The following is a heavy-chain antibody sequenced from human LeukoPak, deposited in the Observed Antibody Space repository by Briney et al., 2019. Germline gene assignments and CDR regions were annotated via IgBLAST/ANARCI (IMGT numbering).Heavy chain of an antibody. CDR2: IKQDGSQR. D-gene: IGHD6-6*01. CDR1: GFTFSDYW. Sequence: GGSLRLSCTASGFTFSDYWMTWVRQAPGKGPEGVANIKQDGSQRYYVDSVRGRFTISRDNAKNSLFLQMNGLRAEATAVYYCARRGGSSSRRSPIDYWGQGTLVTVSS. J-gene: IGHJ4*02. CDR3: ARRGGSSSRRSPIDY. V-gene: IGHV3-7*01.